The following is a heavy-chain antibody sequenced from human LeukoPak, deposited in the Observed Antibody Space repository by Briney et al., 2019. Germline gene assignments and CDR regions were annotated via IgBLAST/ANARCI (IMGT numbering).Heavy chain of an antibody. V-gene: IGHV3-9*01. CDR1: GFTFDDYA. J-gene: IGHJ3*02. Sequence: GGSLRLSCAASGFTFDDYAMHWVRQAPGKGLEWVSGISWNSGSIGYADSVKGRFTISRDNAKNSLYLQMNSLRAEDTAVYYCARMVYGDYWRNDAFDIWGQGTMVTVSS. D-gene: IGHD4-17*01. CDR2: ISWNSGSI. CDR3: ARMVYGDYWRNDAFDI.